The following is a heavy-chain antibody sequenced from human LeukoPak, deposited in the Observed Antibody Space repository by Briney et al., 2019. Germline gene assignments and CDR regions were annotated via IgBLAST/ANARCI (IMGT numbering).Heavy chain of an antibody. J-gene: IGHJ5*02. CDR3: ARDLEACSGGSCYSWFDP. D-gene: IGHD2-15*01. CDR2: ISYDGSNK. V-gene: IGHV3-30-3*01. CDR1: GFTFSSYA. Sequence: PGRSLRLSCAASGFTFSSYAMHWVRQAPGKGLEWVAVISYDGSNKYYADSVKGRFTISRDNSKNTLYLQMNSLRAEDTAVYYCARDLEACSGGSCYSWFDPWGQGTLVTVSS.